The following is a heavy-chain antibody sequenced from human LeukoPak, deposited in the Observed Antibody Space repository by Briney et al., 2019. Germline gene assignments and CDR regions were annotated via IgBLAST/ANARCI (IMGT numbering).Heavy chain of an antibody. CDR2: ISYDGSNK. Sequence: PGGSLRLSCAASGFTFSSYGMHWVRQAPGKGLEWVAVISYDGSNKYYADSVKGRFTISRDNSKNTLYLQMNSLRAEDTAVYYCARVARGSGSYDQYYYYGMDVWGQGTTVTVSS. CDR3: ARVARGSGSYDQYYYYGMDV. V-gene: IGHV3-30*03. CDR1: GFTFSSYG. D-gene: IGHD3-10*01. J-gene: IGHJ6*02.